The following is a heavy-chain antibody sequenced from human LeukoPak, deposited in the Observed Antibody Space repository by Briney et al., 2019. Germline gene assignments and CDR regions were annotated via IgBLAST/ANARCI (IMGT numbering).Heavy chain of an antibody. Sequence: SETLSLTCTASGGSISSYYWSWIRQPPGKGLEWIGYIYYSGSTNYNPSLKSRFTISVDTSKNQFSLKLSSVTAADTAVYYCARIDLCFGELFYFDYWGQGTLVTVSS. CDR3: ARIDLCFGELFYFDY. CDR2: IYYSGST. J-gene: IGHJ4*02. D-gene: IGHD3-10*01. CDR1: GGSISSYY. V-gene: IGHV4-59*01.